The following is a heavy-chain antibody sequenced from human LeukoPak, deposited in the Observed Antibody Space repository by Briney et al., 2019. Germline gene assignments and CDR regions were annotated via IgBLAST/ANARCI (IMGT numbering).Heavy chain of an antibody. J-gene: IGHJ4*02. CDR3: ARVSSSGWYFGDRYFDY. V-gene: IGHV4-59*01. Sequence: SETLSLTCTVSGGSISSYYWSWIRQPPGKGLEWSGYIYYSGSTNYNPSLKSRVTISVDTSKNQFSLKLSSVTAADTAVYYCARVSSSGWYFGDRYFDYWGQGTLVTVSS. CDR2: IYYSGST. D-gene: IGHD6-19*01. CDR1: GGSISSYY.